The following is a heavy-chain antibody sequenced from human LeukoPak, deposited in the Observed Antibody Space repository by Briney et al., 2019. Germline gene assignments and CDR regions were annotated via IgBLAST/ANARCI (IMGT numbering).Heavy chain of an antibody. V-gene: IGHV4-61*02. CDR3: AREAHVLLWFGELYYFDY. D-gene: IGHD3-10*01. CDR2: IYTSGST. Sequence: SQTLSLTCTVSGGSISSGSYYWSWIRQPAGKGLEWIGRIYTSGSTNYNPSLKSRVTISVDTSKNQFSLKLSSVTAADTAVYYCAREAHVLLWFGELYYFDYWGQGTLVTVSS. CDR1: GGSISSGSYY. J-gene: IGHJ4*02.